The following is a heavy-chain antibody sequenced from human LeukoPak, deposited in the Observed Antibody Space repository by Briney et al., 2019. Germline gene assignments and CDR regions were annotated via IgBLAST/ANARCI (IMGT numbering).Heavy chain of an antibody. CDR3: ARDRPLTN. J-gene: IGHJ4*02. V-gene: IGHV3-7*04. CDR1: GFTFSSHW. Sequence: GGSLRLSCAASGFTFSSHWMSWVRQAPERGLEWVANINEDGSGTYYVDSVKGRFTISRDNARNSLYLQMNSLRAEDTAVYYCARDRPLTNWGQGTLVTVSS. CDR2: INEDGSGT. D-gene: IGHD3-9*01.